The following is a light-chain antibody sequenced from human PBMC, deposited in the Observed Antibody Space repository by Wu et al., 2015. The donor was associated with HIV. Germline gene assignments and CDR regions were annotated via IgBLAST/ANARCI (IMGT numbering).Light chain of an antibody. CDR2: KAS. CDR1: QSISSW. CDR3: QQYESYPYT. J-gene: IGKJ2*01. Sequence: DIQMTQSPSTLSASVGDRVTITCRASQSISSWLAWYQQKPGKAPKLLMYKASTLESGVPSRFSGSGSGTEFNLTISSLQPDDFATYYCQQYESYPYTFGQGTKLEI. V-gene: IGKV1-5*03.